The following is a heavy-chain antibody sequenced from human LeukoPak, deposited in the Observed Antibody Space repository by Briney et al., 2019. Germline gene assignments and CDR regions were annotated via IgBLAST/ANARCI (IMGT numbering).Heavy chain of an antibody. CDR1: GYSFISHW. Sequence: GESLKISCKGSGYSFISHWIGWVRQMPGKGLEWMGIIYPGDSDTRYSPSFQGQVTISADKSISTAYLQWSSLKASDTAMYYCARLKSYSSSSYFDYWGQGTLVTVSS. J-gene: IGHJ4*02. CDR3: ARLKSYSSSSYFDY. CDR2: IYPGDSDT. V-gene: IGHV5-51*01. D-gene: IGHD6-6*01.